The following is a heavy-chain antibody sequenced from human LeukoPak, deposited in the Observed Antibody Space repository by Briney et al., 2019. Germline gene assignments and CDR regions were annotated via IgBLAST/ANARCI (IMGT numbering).Heavy chain of an antibody. Sequence: GGSLRLSCAASGFTFSSYGLSWVRQAPGKGLEWVAAIRASVSGTYYADSVRGRFIISRDNSKNTLYLQMDRLRADDTAVYYCAKDLNNNGRGFDYWGQGTLVTVSS. CDR3: AKDLNNNGRGFDY. V-gene: IGHV3-23*01. D-gene: IGHD1-14*01. J-gene: IGHJ4*02. CDR1: GFTFSSYG. CDR2: IRASVSGT.